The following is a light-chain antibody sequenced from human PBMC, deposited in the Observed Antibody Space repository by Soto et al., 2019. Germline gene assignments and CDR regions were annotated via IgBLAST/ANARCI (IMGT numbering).Light chain of an antibody. CDR2: GAS. CDR3: QQYNNWPPWT. V-gene: IGKV3-15*01. J-gene: IGKJ1*01. CDR1: QSVSYD. Sequence: EIVMTQSPATLSVSPGEGATLSCRASQSVSYDLAWYQHKPGQAPRLLIYGASTRATGIPARFSGSGSGTEFTLTISSLQSEDFAVYYCQQYNNWPPWTFGQGTKVEIK.